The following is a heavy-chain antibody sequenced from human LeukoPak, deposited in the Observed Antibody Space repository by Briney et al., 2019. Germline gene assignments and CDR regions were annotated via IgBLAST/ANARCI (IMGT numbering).Heavy chain of an antibody. D-gene: IGHD5-18*01. Sequence: SETLSLTCTVSGGSMSTYYWRWVRLPQGKGLEWIGYIYNSGSTKYNPSLKSRVTVSVDASKNQLSLKLSSVTAADTAVYYCARARPDTAMAVDYWGQGTLVTVSS. CDR1: GGSMSTYY. J-gene: IGHJ4*02. V-gene: IGHV4-59*01. CDR3: ARARPDTAMAVDY. CDR2: IYNSGST.